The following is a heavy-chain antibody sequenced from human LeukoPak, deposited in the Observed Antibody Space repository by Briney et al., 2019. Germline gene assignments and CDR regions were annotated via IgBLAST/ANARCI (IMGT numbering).Heavy chain of an antibody. CDR1: GFTFSSYE. V-gene: IGHV3-48*03. CDR3: ARVQRGIAVALDY. Sequence: GGSLRLSCAASGFTFSSYEMNWVRQAPGKGLEWVSYISTTGSSIYYADSVKGRFTISRDNVKNLLYLQMNSLRAEDTAVYYCARVQRGIAVALDYWGQGTLVSVSS. CDR2: ISTTGSSI. J-gene: IGHJ4*02. D-gene: IGHD6-19*01.